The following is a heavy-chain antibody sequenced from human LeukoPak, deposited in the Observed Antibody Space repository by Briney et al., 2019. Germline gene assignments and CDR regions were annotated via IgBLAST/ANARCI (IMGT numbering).Heavy chain of an antibody. J-gene: IGHJ4*02. CDR3: ARARTRGYSGYGEGY. D-gene: IGHD5-12*01. CDR2: IKQDGSEK. V-gene: IGHV3-7*03. Sequence: GGSLRLSCAASGFTFSSYWMSWVRQAPGKGLEWVANIKQDGSEKYYVYSVKGRFTISRDNAKNSLYLQMNSLRAEDTAVYYCARARTRGYSGYGEGYWGQGTLVTVSS. CDR1: GFTFSSYW.